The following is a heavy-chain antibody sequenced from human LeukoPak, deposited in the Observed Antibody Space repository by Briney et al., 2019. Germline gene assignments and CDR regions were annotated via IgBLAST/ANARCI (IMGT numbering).Heavy chain of an antibody. J-gene: IGHJ4*02. Sequence: GGSLRLSCAASGFTFSSYSMNWVRQAPGKGLEWVSSISSSSSYIYYADSVKGRFTISRDNAKNSLYLQMNSLRAEDTAVYYCAISIGSEYYFDYWGQGTLVTVSS. CDR3: AISIGSEYYFDY. D-gene: IGHD3-16*01. V-gene: IGHV3-21*01. CDR2: ISSSSSYI. CDR1: GFTFSSYS.